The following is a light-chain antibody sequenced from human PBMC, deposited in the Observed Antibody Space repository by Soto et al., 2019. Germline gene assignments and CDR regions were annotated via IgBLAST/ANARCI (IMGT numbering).Light chain of an antibody. V-gene: IGLV1-40*01. CDR2: GNS. J-gene: IGLJ2*01. CDR1: SSNIGAGYD. Sequence: QSVLTQQPSVSGAPGQRVTISCTGSSSNIGAGYDVHWYQQLPGTAPKLLIYGNSNRPSGVPDRFSGSKSGTSASLAITGLQAEDEADYYCQSFDGSLSGYVVFGGGTKLTVL. CDR3: QSFDGSLSGYVV.